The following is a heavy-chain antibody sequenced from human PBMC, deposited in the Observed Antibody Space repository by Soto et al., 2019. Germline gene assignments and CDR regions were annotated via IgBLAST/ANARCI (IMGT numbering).Heavy chain of an antibody. CDR3: ARDMIPAAISYRYYAMDV. J-gene: IGHJ6*02. CDR2: IIPIFETT. CDR1: GGTFSNYA. Sequence: QVQLVQSGAEVKKPGSSVKVSCKASGGTFSNYAFSWVRQVPGQGLEWMGGIIPIFETTNYAQKFQGRVTITADESTSTTDMELSSLSSEDTAVCFCARDMIPAAISYRYYAMDVWGQGTTVTVSS. V-gene: IGHV1-69*01. D-gene: IGHD2-2*01.